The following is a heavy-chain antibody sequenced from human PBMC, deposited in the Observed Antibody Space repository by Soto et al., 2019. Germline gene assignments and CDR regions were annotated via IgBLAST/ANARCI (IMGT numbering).Heavy chain of an antibody. CDR3: ARYQLPQYCGGDCYKKYNWFDP. CDR1: GYTFTSYD. J-gene: IGHJ5*02. D-gene: IGHD2-21*01. Sequence: GASVKVSCKASGYTFTSYDINWVRQATGQGLEWMGWMNPNSGNTGYAQKFQGRVTMTRNTSISTAYMELSSLRSEDTAVYYCARYQLPQYCGGDCYKKYNWFDPWGQGTLVTVSS. V-gene: IGHV1-8*01. CDR2: MNPNSGNT.